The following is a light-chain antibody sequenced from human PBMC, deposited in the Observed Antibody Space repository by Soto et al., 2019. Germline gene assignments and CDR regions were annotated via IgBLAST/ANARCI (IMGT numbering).Light chain of an antibody. V-gene: IGKV1-5*01. CDR1: QTINSF. CDR3: QQYYRYPWT. Sequence: DIQMTQSPSTLSASVGDRVTITCRASQTINSFLAWYQQTPGKAPKLLIYDASSLQSGVPSRFSGGGSGTEFTLTISSLQPGDFATFHCQQYYRYPWTFGQGTKVEIK. CDR2: DAS. J-gene: IGKJ1*01.